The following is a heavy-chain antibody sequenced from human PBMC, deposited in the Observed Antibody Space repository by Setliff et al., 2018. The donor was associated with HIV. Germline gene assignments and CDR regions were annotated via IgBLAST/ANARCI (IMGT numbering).Heavy chain of an antibody. D-gene: IGHD3-22*01. V-gene: IGHV3-33*06. J-gene: IGHJ3*02. CDR2: IGYDGSNK. Sequence: RLSCAASGFTFSSYGMHWVRQAPGKGLEWVALIGYDGSNKYYADSVKGRFTISRDNSKNTLYLQLNSLRAEDTAVYYCAKVAGYYYDSSGYRRMDAFDIWGQGTMVTVSS. CDR3: AKVAGYYYDSSGYRRMDAFDI. CDR1: GFTFSSYG.